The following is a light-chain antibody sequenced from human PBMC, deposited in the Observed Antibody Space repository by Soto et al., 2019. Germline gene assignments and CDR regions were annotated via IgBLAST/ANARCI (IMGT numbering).Light chain of an antibody. CDR1: QSVSSSY. CDR3: QQYGSSPWT. CDR2: AAS. J-gene: IGKJ1*01. Sequence: DIGLTQSPGTLSLSPGERATLSCRASQSVSSSYLAWYQQGPGQAPRLLIYAASTRATGIPDRFSGSGSWTAFTLTISSLEPGDLAVYYCQQYGSSPWTFGQGTNLEI. V-gene: IGKV3-20*01.